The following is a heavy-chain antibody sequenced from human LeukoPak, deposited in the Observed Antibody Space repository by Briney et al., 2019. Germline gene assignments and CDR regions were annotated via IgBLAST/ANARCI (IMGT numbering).Heavy chain of an antibody. CDR3: ARLVWLDRNFDY. Sequence: GGSLRLSCTASGFTFSSYAMSWVRQAAGKGLEWVSGMKGRFTISRDHSKNTLYLQMKSLRAEDTAVYYCARLVWLDRNFDYWGQGTLLTVSS. V-gene: IGHV3-23*01. D-gene: IGHD6-19*01. CDR1: GFTFSSYA. J-gene: IGHJ4*02.